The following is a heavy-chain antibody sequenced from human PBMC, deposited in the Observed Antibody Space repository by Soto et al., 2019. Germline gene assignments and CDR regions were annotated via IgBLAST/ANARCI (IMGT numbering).Heavy chain of an antibody. V-gene: IGHV1-3*01. CDR2: INAGNGNT. J-gene: IGHJ4*02. CDR1: GYTFTSYG. CDR3: ARGASPLIDY. Sequence: ASVKVSCKASGYTFTSYGISWVRQAPGQRLEWMGWINAGNGNTKYSQKFQGRDTITRDTSASTAYMELSSLRSEDTAVYYCARGASPLIDYWGQGTLVTVSS. D-gene: IGHD1-26*01.